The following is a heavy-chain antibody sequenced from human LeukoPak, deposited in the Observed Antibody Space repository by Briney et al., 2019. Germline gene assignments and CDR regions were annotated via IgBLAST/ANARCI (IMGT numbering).Heavy chain of an antibody. CDR2: INPNSGGT. CDR1: GYTFTGYY. V-gene: IGHV1-2*02. CDR3: ARETDYDSSGYVHYYYYYMDV. Sequence: WASVKVSCKASGYTFTGYYMHWVRQAPGQGLEWMGWINPNSGGTNYAQKFQGRVTMTRDTSISTAYMELSRLRSDDTAVYYCARETDYDSSGYVHYYYYYMDVWGKGTTVTISS. D-gene: IGHD3-22*01. J-gene: IGHJ6*03.